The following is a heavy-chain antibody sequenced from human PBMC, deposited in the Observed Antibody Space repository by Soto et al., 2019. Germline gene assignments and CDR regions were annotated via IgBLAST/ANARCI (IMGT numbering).Heavy chain of an antibody. V-gene: IGHV3-23*01. CDR3: AKRAWGSFYFDY. CDR2: ISGSGDST. D-gene: IGHD7-27*01. CDR1: RFTVSSYA. Sequence: GGSLRLSCAASRFTVSSYAMSLVRQAPGKGLEWVSVISGSGDSTYYADSVKGRFTISRDNSKNTLYLQINSLRAEDTALYYCAKRAWGSFYFDYWGQGTLVTVSS. J-gene: IGHJ4*02.